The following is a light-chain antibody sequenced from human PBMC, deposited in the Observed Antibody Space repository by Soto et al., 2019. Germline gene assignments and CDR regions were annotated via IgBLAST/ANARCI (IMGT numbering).Light chain of an antibody. CDR3: SSYTSSRTQL. CDR1: SSDIHNYKY. V-gene: IGLV2-14*03. J-gene: IGLJ2*01. Sequence: QSALTQPASVSGSPGQSIAISCTGTSSDIHNYKYVSWYQQHPCKAPKLLIYDVSYRPSGISDRFSGSKSGNTASLTISGLQAEDEAFYDCSSYTSSRTQLFGGGTKLTV. CDR2: DVS.